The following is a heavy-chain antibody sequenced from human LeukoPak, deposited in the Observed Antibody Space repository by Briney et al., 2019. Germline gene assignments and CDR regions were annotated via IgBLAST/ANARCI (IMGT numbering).Heavy chain of an antibody. Sequence: PSETLSLTCTVSGGSISSYYWSWIRQPPGKGLEWIGEINHSGSTNYNPSLKSRVTISVDTSKNQFSLKLSSVTAADTAVYYCARAIVVVTVRDAFDIWGQGTMVTVSS. CDR3: ARAIVVVTVRDAFDI. CDR2: INHSGST. D-gene: IGHD2-21*02. CDR1: GGSISSYY. V-gene: IGHV4-34*01. J-gene: IGHJ3*02.